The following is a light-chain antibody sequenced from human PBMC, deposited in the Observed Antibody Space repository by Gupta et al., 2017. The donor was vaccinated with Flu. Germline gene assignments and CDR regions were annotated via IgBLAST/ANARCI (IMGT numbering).Light chain of an antibody. Sequence: VTITCTGTSSDVGGYNHVSWHQQHPGKAPKLMIYDVSGRPSGVPDRFSGSKSANTASLTSAGLQAEDEADYYCCSFAGSYTYVIFGGGTKLTVL. V-gene: IGLV2-11*03. CDR2: DVS. CDR1: SSDVGGYNH. J-gene: IGLJ2*01. CDR3: CSFAGSYTYVI.